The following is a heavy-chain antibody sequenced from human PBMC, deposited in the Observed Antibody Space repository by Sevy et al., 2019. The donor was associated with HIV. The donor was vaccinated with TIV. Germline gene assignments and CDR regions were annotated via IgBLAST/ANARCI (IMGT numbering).Heavy chain of an antibody. V-gene: IGHV3-30*02. CDR1: GFSFNRNA. J-gene: IGHJ4*02. CDR2: IWNDGSNK. D-gene: IGHD3-22*01. Sequence: GGSLRLSCAASGFSFNRNAMHWVRQAPGKGLEWVAFIWNDGSNKYYAESVKGRFTISRENSKNTLYLQMNNLRAEDTALYYCATDPRDAYSGFPDLEYWGQGTLVTVSS. CDR3: ATDPRDAYSGFPDLEY.